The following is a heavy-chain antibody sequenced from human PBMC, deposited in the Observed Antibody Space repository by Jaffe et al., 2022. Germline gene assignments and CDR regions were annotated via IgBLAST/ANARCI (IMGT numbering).Heavy chain of an antibody. Sequence: QMQLQESGPGLVKPSETLSLTCAVSGYSISSGYYWAWIRQPPGKGLEWIGSIYHSGSTYYYPSLKSRVTISVDTSKNQFSLKVNSVTAADTAVYYCAKGSGSYYYDWGQGTLVTVSS. V-gene: IGHV4-38-2*01. D-gene: IGHD1-26*01. CDR2: IYHSGST. J-gene: IGHJ4*02. CDR1: GYSISSGYY. CDR3: AKGSGSYYYD.